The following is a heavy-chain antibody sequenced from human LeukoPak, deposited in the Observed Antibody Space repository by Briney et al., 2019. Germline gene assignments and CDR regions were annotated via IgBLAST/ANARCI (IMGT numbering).Heavy chain of an antibody. CDR2: INPNSGGT. CDR1: GYTFTGYY. CDR3: ARSDAYSGYDYSDY. D-gene: IGHD5-12*01. V-gene: IGHV1-2*06. J-gene: IGHJ4*02. Sequence: ASVKVSCKASGYTFTGYYMHWVRQAPGQGLEWMGRINPNSGGTNYAQKLQGRVTMTTDTSTSTAYMELRSLRSDDTAVYYCARSDAYSGYDYSDYWGQGTLVTVSS.